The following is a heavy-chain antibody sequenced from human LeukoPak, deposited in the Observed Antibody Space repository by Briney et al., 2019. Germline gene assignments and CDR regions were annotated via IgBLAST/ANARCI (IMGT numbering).Heavy chain of an antibody. J-gene: IGHJ4*02. CDR3: ARGPGYYDSSGYYYYFDY. CDR1: GYTFTSYG. CDR2: ISAYNGNT. V-gene: IGHV1-18*01. D-gene: IGHD3-22*01. Sequence: GASVKVSCKASGYTFTSYGISWVRQAPGQGLEWMGWISAYNGNTNYAQKLQGRVTMTTDTSTSTAYMELGSLRSDDTAVYYCARGPGYYDSSGYYYYFDYWGQGTLVTVSS.